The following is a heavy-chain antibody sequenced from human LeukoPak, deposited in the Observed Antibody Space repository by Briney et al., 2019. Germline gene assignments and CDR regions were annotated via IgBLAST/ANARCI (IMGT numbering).Heavy chain of an antibody. J-gene: IGHJ4*02. CDR3: TRDGGFRLDY. D-gene: IGHD3-16*01. CDR2: IYYSGST. Sequence: SETLSLTCTVSGGSISSGGYYWSWIRQHPGKGLEWIGYIYYSGSTYYNPSLKSRVTISVDTSKNQFSLKLSSVTAADTAVHYCTRDGGFRLDYWGQGTLVTVSS. V-gene: IGHV4-31*03. CDR1: GGSISSGGYY.